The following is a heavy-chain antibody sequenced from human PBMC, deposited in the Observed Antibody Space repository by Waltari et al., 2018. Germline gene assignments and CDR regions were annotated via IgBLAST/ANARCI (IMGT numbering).Heavy chain of an antibody. CDR1: GDTFSTYA. D-gene: IGHD4-17*01. Sequence: QVQLVQSGAEVKKPGSSVTVSCKASGDTFSTYAASWVRQAPGQGLEWMGGTIGISATANDVQKFQGRVTITTDASTSTVYMELSSLTSDDTAVYYCARHTAVTKGGDYHYYAMDVWGQGTTVTVSS. CDR2: TIGISATA. V-gene: IGHV1-69*05. J-gene: IGHJ6*02. CDR3: ARHTAVTKGGDYHYYAMDV.